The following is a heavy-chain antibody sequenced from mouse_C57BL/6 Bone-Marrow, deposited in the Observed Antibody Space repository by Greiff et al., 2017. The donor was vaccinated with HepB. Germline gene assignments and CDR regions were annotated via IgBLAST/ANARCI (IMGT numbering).Heavy chain of an antibody. CDR3: AREGRLLRFAY. CDR2: IHPNSGST. V-gene: IGHV1-64*01. D-gene: IGHD2-3*01. CDR1: GYTFTSYW. J-gene: IGHJ3*01. Sequence: QVQLQQPGAELVKPGASVKLSCKASGYTFTSYWMHWVKQRPGQGLEWIGMIHPNSGSTNYNEKFKSKATLTVDKSSSTAYMQLSSLTSEDAAVYYCAREGRLLRFAYWGQGTLVTVSA.